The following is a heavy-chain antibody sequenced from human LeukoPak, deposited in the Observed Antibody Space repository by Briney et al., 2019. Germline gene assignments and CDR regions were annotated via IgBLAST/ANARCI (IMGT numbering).Heavy chain of an antibody. D-gene: IGHD3-9*01. CDR3: ARPIPISPDAFDI. CDR1: GGTISSGSYY. CDR2: IYTSGST. V-gene: IGHV4-61*02. J-gene: IGHJ3*02. Sequence: SQTLSLTCTVSGGTISSGSYYWSWIRQPAGKGLEWIGRIYTSGSTNYNPSLKSRVTISVDTSKNQFSLKLSSVTAADTAVYYCARPIPISPDAFDIWGQGTMVTVSS.